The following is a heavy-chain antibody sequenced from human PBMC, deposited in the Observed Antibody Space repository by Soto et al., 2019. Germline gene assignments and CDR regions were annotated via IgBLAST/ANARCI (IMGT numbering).Heavy chain of an antibody. CDR3: ARLAVAANYYGMDV. J-gene: IGHJ6*02. D-gene: IGHD6-19*01. V-gene: IGHV5-51*01. CDR2: VYPGDADI. CDR1: GYFFTHFW. Sequence: PGESLKISCEASGYFFTHFWIGWVRQMPGKGLEWMGYVYPGDADIRYSPSFRGQVTISADKSISTAYLQWSSLRASDTAMYYCARLAVAANYYGMDVWGQGTTVTVSS.